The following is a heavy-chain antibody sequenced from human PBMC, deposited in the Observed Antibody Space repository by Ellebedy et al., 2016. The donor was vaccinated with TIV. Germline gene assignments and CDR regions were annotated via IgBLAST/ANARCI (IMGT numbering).Heavy chain of an antibody. V-gene: IGHV3-74*01. CDR2: INSDGSNS. Sequence: GESLKISCAASGFTFSTYWRHWVRHAPGKGLVWVSRINSDGSNSNYADSVKGRFTISKDNAKNTLYLQMNSLRDEDTAVYYCARDRGYDTFDYWGQGILVTVSS. CDR1: GFTFSTYW. J-gene: IGHJ4*02. CDR3: ARDRGYDTFDY. D-gene: IGHD5-12*01.